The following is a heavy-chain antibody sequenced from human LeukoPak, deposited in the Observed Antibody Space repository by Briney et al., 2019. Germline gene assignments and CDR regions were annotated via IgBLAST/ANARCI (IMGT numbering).Heavy chain of an antibody. CDR2: IYHSGST. D-gene: IGHD6-13*01. CDR1: GGSISSSSYY. Sequence: PSETLSLTCTVSGGSISSSSYYWGWIRQPPGKGLEWIGEIYHSGSTNYNPSLKSRVTISVDKSKNQFSLKLSSVTAADTAVYYCARDLRSSSWYGSYWGQGTLVTVSS. J-gene: IGHJ4*02. CDR3: ARDLRSSSWYGSY. V-gene: IGHV4-39*07.